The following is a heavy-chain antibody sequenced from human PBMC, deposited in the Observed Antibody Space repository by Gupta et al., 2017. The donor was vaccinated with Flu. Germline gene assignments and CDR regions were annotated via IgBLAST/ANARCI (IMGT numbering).Heavy chain of an antibody. Sequence: QVQLVQSGAEVKKPGASVKVSCKASGYTFTSYDINWVRQATGQGLEWMGWMNPNSGNTGYAQKFQGRVTMTRNTSISTAYMELSSLRSEDTAVYYCARGVPGEGYYDFWSGHNDHNWFDPWGQGTLVTVSS. CDR1: GYTFTSYD. CDR3: ARGVPGEGYYDFWSGHNDHNWFDP. J-gene: IGHJ5*02. CDR2: MNPNSGNT. V-gene: IGHV1-8*01. D-gene: IGHD3-3*01.